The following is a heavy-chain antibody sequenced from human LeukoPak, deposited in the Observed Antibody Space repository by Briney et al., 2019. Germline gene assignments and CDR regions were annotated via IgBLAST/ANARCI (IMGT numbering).Heavy chain of an antibody. D-gene: IGHD3-10*01. CDR2: ISYDGSNK. J-gene: IGHJ4*02. CDR3: AKDGGPMVRGVTTHLDY. CDR1: GFTFSSYG. Sequence: GGSLRLSCAASGFTFSSYGMHWVRQAPGKGLEWVAVISYDGSNKYYADSVKGRFTISRDNSKNTLYLQMNSLRAEDTAVYYCAKDGGPMVRGVTTHLDYWGQGTLVTVSS. V-gene: IGHV3-30*18.